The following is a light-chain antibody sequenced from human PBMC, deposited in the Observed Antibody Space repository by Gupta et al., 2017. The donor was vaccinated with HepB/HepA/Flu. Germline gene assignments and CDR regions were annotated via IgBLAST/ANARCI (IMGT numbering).Light chain of an antibody. V-gene: IGKV1-5*03. Sequence: DIQMTQSPSTLSASVGDTVTISCRASQTIDSWLAWYQQKPGKAPKLLISKTSSLQHGVPSRFSGSGSGTEFTLTISSLQPEEFATYHCLQDPFTWYTFGEGTRVDIK. J-gene: IGKJ2*01. CDR1: QTIDSW. CDR3: LQDPFTWYT. CDR2: KTS.